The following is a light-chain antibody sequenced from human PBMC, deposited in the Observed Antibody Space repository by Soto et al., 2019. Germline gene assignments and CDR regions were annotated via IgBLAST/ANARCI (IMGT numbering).Light chain of an antibody. CDR2: AAS. J-gene: IGKJ4*01. Sequence: DLQMTQSPSSLSASVGDRVTITCRASQDISNHLAWFQQKPGKAPKSLISAASSLQSGVPLKFSGSGSGTDFTLTISSLQPEDFATYYCQQYNSYPVSFGGGTKVEIK. CDR3: QQYNSYPVS. CDR1: QDISNH. V-gene: IGKV1-16*02.